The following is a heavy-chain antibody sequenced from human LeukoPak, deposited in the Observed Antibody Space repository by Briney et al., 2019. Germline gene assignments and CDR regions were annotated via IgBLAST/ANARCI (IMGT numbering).Heavy chain of an antibody. D-gene: IGHD3-22*01. J-gene: IGHJ5*02. V-gene: IGHV1-18*01. CDR1: GYTFTSYG. CDR2: ISAYNGNT. Sequence: GASVKVSCKASGYTFTSYGISWVRQAPGQGLEWMGWISAYNGNTNYAQKLQGRVTMTTDTSTSTAYMELRSLRSDDTAVYYCARDYYDSSGYYQYNWFDPWGQGTLVTVSS. CDR3: ARDYYDSSGYYQYNWFDP.